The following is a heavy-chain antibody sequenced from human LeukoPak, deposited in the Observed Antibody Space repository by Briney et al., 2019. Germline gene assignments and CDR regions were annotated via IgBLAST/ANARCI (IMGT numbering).Heavy chain of an antibody. J-gene: IGHJ6*03. D-gene: IGHD6-6*01. CDR2: IYTSGST. V-gene: IGHV4-4*09. CDR3: ATSSIAARRSHYYYYYMDV. Sequence: SETLSLTRTVSGGSISSYYWSWIRQPPGKGLEWIGYIYTSGSTNYNPSLKSRVTISVDTSKNQFSLKLSSVTAADTAVYYCATSSIAARRSHYYYYYMDVWGKGTTVTVSS. CDR1: GGSISSYY.